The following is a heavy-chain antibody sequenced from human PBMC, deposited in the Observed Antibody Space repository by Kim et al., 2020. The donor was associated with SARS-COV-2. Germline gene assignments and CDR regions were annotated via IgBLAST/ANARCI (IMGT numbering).Heavy chain of an antibody. CDR1: GFTFGDYA. Sequence: GGSLRLSCAASGFTFGDYAMHWVRQAPGKGLEWVSGISWNSGSIGYADSVKGRFTISRDNAKNSLYLQMNSLRAEDTALYYCAKGQRVYCSGGSCYVGLDYWGQGTLVTVSS. CDR2: ISWNSGSI. J-gene: IGHJ4*02. D-gene: IGHD2-15*01. V-gene: IGHV3-9*01. CDR3: AKGQRVYCSGGSCYVGLDY.